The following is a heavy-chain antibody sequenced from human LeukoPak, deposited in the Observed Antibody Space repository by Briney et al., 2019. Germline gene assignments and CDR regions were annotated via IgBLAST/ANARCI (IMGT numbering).Heavy chain of an antibody. Sequence: ASVKVSCKASGNTFTSYDINWVRQAPGQGLEWMGRINPNSGGTNYAQKFQGRVTVTRDTSISTAYMELSRLRSDDTAVYYCARESAREYYDFWSGYLPLYFDYWGQGTLVTVSS. J-gene: IGHJ4*02. CDR3: ARESAREYYDFWSGYLPLYFDY. CDR2: INPNSGGT. D-gene: IGHD3-3*01. V-gene: IGHV1-2*06. CDR1: GNTFTSYD.